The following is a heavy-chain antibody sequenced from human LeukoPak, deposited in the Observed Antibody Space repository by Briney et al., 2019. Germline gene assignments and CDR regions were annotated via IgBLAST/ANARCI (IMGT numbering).Heavy chain of an antibody. CDR2: ISSSSSYI. J-gene: IGHJ4*02. CDR1: GFTFSSYS. CDR3: ARTREYSGYELGY. Sequence: GGSLRLSCAASGFTFSSYSMNWARQAPGKGLEWVSSISSSSSYIYYADSVKGRFTISRDNAKNSLYLQMNSLRAEDTAVYYCARTREYSGYELGYWGQGTLVTVSS. V-gene: IGHV3-21*01. D-gene: IGHD5-12*01.